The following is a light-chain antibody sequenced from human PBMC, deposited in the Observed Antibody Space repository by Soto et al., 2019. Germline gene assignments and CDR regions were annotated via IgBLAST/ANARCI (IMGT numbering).Light chain of an antibody. CDR2: SAS. CDR1: QSISSL. Sequence: EIVITKKTTILSVAPGEIATLSCRASQSISSLLAWYQQKPGQAPRLLIYSASTRASVIPARFSGSGSGADFTLTISSLQSEDFAVYYCQQYYDWPITFGQGTRLEIK. CDR3: QQYYDWPIT. V-gene: IGKV3-15*01. J-gene: IGKJ5*01.